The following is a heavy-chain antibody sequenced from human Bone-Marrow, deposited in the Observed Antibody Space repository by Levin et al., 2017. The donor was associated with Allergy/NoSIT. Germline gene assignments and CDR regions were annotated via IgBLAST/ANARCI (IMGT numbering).Heavy chain of an antibody. CDR3: ARFSSSSHQQYNWFDP. D-gene: IGHD6-6*01. J-gene: IGHJ5*02. CDR2: TYYRSKWYN. V-gene: IGHV6-1*01. Sequence: SQTLSLTCAISGDSVSSNSAAWNWIRQSPSRGLEWLGRTYYRSKWYNDYAVSVKSRITINPDTSKNQFSLQLNSVTPEDTAVYYCARFSSSSHQQYNWFDPWGQGTLVTVSS. CDR1: GDSVSSNSAA.